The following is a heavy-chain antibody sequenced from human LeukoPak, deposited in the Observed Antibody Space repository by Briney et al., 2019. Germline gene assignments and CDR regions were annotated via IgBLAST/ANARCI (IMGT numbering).Heavy chain of an antibody. CDR1: GGTFSSYA. J-gene: IGHJ6*03. CDR3: ARALRMVSYHLYYVDV. V-gene: IGHV1-69*05. Sequence: ASVKVSCKASGGTFSSYAISWVRQAPGQGLEWMGGIIPIFGTANYAQKFQGRVTITTDESTSTAYMELSSLRSEDTAVYYCARALRMVSYHLYYVDVWGKGTTVTVSS. CDR2: IIPIFGTA. D-gene: IGHD2-8*01.